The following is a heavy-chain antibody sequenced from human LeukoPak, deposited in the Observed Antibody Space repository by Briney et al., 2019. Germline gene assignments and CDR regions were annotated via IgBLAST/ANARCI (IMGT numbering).Heavy chain of an antibody. CDR3: AKDITGFYWD. CDR2: ISGDGGDT. CDR1: GFTFNYHS. Sequence: GGSLRLSCAAYGFTFNYHSMNWVRQAPGKGLEWVCLISGDGGDTYYADSVKGRFTISRDNSRNSLHLQMNSLRTEDTALYYCAKDITGFYWDWGQGTLVTVSS. D-gene: IGHD2/OR15-2a*01. J-gene: IGHJ4*02. V-gene: IGHV3-43*02.